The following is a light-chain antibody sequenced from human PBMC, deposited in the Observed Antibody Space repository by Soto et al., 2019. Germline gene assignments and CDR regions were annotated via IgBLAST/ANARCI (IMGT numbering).Light chain of an antibody. J-gene: IGKJ4*01. CDR2: EGV. V-gene: IGKV3-11*01. Sequence: EIVLTQSPATLSLSPGERATLSCRASQSLLGHLAWYQQKPGQAPRLLIYEGVNRATGIPARFSGSGSETDFILTISRLEPEDFADYYCQQRDKWSITFGGGSKVDIK. CDR1: QSLLGH. CDR3: QQRDKWSIT.